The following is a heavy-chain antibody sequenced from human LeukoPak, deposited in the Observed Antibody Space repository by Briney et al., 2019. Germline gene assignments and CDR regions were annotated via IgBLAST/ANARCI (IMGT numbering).Heavy chain of an antibody. V-gene: IGHV4-34*01. D-gene: IGHD2-21*01. CDR2: IYHSGST. CDR1: GGSFSGYY. CDR3: LRPLHMAAFDY. J-gene: IGHJ4*02. Sequence: PSETLSLTCAVNGGSFSGYYWSWIRQPRGKGVAWVGVIYHSGSTNYNPSHQSGLTISGDKSKNQFPLNLKSVTAADTAQYYCLRPLHMAAFDYWGQGTLVTVSS.